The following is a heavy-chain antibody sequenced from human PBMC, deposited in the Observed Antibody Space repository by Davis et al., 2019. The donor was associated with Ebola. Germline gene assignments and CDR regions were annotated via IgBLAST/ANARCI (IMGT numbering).Heavy chain of an antibody. CDR3: AGRSRGYYFDY. J-gene: IGHJ4*02. Sequence: AASVKVSCKASGYTFTSYYMHWVRQAPAQGLEWMGRINPSGGSTSYAQKFQGRVTMTRDTSTSTVYMELSSLRSEDTAVYYCAGRSRGYYFDYWGQGTLVTVSS. V-gene: IGHV1-46*01. CDR1: GYTFTSYY. CDR2: INPSGGST.